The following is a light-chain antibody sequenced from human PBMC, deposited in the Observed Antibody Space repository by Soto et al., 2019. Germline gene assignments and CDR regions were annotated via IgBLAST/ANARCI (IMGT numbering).Light chain of an antibody. CDR3: SSYTGSSTGV. J-gene: IGLJ3*02. CDR2: DVS. V-gene: IGLV2-14*01. CDR1: NSDVGGYNY. Sequence: QSVLTQPASVSGSPGQSITISCTGTNSDVGGYNYVSWYQQHPGKAPRLMIYDVSNRPSGVSNRFSGSKSGNTASLTISGLQAEDEADYYCSSYTGSSTGVFGGGTKLTVL.